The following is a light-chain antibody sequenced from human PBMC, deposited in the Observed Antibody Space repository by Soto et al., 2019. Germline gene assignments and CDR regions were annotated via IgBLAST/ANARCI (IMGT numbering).Light chain of an antibody. CDR3: QQYCTSPIT. J-gene: IGKJ5*01. V-gene: IGKV3-20*01. CDR2: GAS. CDR1: QTVSSH. Sequence: ENVLTQAPGTLSLSPGERATLSCTASQTVSSHLTWYQQSPGQAPRLLIYGASKRATGIPGRFSGSGSVTDFTLTISRVEPDDFALSYYQQYCTSPITVGQGTRLDSK.